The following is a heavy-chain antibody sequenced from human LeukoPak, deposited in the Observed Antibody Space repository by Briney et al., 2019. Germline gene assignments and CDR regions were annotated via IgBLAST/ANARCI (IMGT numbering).Heavy chain of an antibody. D-gene: IGHD2-2*01. CDR1: GGSFSGYY. CDR2: INHSRST. CDR3: ARWGTYASTSNWFDP. J-gene: IGHJ5*02. Sequence: PSETLSLTCAVYGGSFSGYYWSWIRQPPGKGLEWIGEINHSRSTNYNPSLKSRVTISLDTSKNQFSLKLSSVTAADTAVYYCARWGTYASTSNWFDPWGQGTLVTVSS. V-gene: IGHV4-34*01.